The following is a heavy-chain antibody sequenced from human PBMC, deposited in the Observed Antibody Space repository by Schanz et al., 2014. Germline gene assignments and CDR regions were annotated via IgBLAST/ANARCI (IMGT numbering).Heavy chain of an antibody. D-gene: IGHD3-10*01. Sequence: QVQLVDSGGGLVKPGGSLRLSCTASGFPFSDYFMAWIRQPPGKGLEWVSYISGSSRTIYYADSMKGRFTVSRDNAENALYLQMNSLRAEDTAVYYCARGGFGEVSYFDYWGQGTLVTVSS. J-gene: IGHJ4*02. CDR3: ARGGFGEVSYFDY. V-gene: IGHV3-11*04. CDR2: ISGSSRTI. CDR1: GFPFSDYF.